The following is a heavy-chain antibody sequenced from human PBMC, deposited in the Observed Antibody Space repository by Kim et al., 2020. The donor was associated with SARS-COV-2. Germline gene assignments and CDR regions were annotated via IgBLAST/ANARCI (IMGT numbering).Heavy chain of an antibody. CDR2: VRSKAKNYAT. J-gene: IGHJ4*02. CDR3: NRNLSF. CDR1: GFTFSGSA. Sequence: GGSLRLSCAASGFTFSGSAIHWVRQASGKGLEWVGRVRSKAKNYATEYAASVKGRFTISRDESKNTAYLQMNSLKTEDTAVYYCNRNLSFWGQGNLVTVSS. V-gene: IGHV3-73*01.